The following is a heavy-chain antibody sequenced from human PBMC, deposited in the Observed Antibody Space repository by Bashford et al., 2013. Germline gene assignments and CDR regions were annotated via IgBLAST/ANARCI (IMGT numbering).Heavy chain of an antibody. D-gene: IGHD4-17*01. V-gene: IGHV1-69*13. CDR3: ASSGTVTTPYYYYGMDV. J-gene: IGHJ6*02. CDR1: GGTFSSYA. CDR2: IIPIFGTA. Sequence: SVKVSCKASGGTFSSYAISWVRQAPGQGLEWMGGIIPIFGTANYAQKFQGRVTITADESTSTAYMELSSLRSEDTAVYYCASSGTVTTPYYYYGMDVVGPRDHGHRLL.